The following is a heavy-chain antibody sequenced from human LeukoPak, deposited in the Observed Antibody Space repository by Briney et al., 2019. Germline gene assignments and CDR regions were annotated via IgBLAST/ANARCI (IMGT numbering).Heavy chain of an antibody. J-gene: IGHJ4*02. D-gene: IGHD3-9*01. Sequence: PGGSLRLSCAASGFTFSSYAMSWVRQAPGKGLEWVSAISGSGGSTCYADSVKGRFTISRDNSKNTLYLQMNSLRAEDTAVYYCAKLPVGYDILTGYYGTFDYWGQGTLVTVSS. CDR1: GFTFSSYA. CDR3: AKLPVGYDILTGYYGTFDY. CDR2: ISGSGGST. V-gene: IGHV3-23*01.